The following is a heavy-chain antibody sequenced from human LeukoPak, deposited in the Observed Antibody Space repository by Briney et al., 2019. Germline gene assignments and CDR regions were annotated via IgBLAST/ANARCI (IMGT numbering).Heavy chain of an antibody. CDR3: AKGRGWEASYYYYYMDV. CDR2: ISSISNYI. CDR1: GFTFNYYS. V-gene: IGHV3-21*01. J-gene: IGHJ6*03. Sequence: GGSLRLSCAASGFTFNYYSMNWVRQAPGKGLEWVSSISSISNYIYYADSVKGRFTISRDNSKNTLYLQMNSLRAEDTAVYYCAKGRGWEASYYYYYMDVWGKGTTVTISS. D-gene: IGHD1-26*01.